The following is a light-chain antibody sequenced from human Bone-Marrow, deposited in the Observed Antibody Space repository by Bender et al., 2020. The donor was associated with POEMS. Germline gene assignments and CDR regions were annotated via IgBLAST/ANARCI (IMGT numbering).Light chain of an antibody. Sequence: QSVWPQHPSASGPPGQRVPIFSSEGSSNIGAPAVNWYQHLPGTAPKLLIYSSHRRPSEVPDRFSGSRSGTSASLAISGLQSEDEADYYCAVWDDSLNGWVFGGGTKLTVL. J-gene: IGLJ3*02. V-gene: IGLV1-44*01. CDR1: SSNIGAPA. CDR2: SSH. CDR3: AVWDDSLNGWV.